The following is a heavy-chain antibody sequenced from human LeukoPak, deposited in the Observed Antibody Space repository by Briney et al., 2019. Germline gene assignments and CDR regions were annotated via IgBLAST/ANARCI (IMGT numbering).Heavy chain of an antibody. V-gene: IGHV4-34*01. CDR2: INHSGST. J-gene: IGHJ3*02. CDR3: ASTSPFYYDSSGTAGSFDI. CDR1: GGSFSGYY. Sequence: PSETLSLTCAVYGGSFSGYYWSWIRQPPGKGLEWIGEINHSGSTNYNPSLKSRVTISVDTSKKQFPLKLSSVTAADTAVYYCASTSPFYYDSSGTAGSFDIWGQGTMVTVSS. D-gene: IGHD3-22*01.